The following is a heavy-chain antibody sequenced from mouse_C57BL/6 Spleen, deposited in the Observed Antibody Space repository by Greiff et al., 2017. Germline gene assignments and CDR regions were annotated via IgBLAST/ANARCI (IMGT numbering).Heavy chain of an antibody. CDR2: ISSGSSTI. CDR1: GFTFSDYG. CDR3: ARNPYGNDGYYFDY. V-gene: IGHV5-17*01. D-gene: IGHD2-2*01. J-gene: IGHJ2*01. Sequence: EVKLQESGGGLVKPGGSLKLSCAASGFTFSDYGMHWVRQAPEKGLEWVAYISSGSSTIYYADTVKGRFTISRDNAKNTLFLQMTSLRSEDTAMYYCARNPYGNDGYYFDYWGQGTTLTVSS.